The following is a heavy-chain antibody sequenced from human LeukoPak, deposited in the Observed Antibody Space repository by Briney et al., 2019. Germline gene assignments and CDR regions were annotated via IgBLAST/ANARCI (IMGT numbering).Heavy chain of an antibody. D-gene: IGHD3-3*01. J-gene: IGHJ5*02. Sequence: EASVKVSCKASGGTFSSYAISWVRQAPGQGLEWMGGIIPIFGTANYAQKFQGRVTITADESTSTAYMELSSLRSEDTAVYYCARGSPRFLEWLPYLDNWFDPWGQGTLVTVSS. V-gene: IGHV1-69*01. CDR1: GGTFSSYA. CDR2: IIPIFGTA. CDR3: ARGSPRFLEWLPYLDNWFDP.